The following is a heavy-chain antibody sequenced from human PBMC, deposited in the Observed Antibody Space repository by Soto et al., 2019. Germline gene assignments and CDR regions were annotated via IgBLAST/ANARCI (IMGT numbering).Heavy chain of an antibody. CDR1: GFTFSSYA. D-gene: IGHD6-19*01. CDR2: ISYDGSNK. J-gene: IGHJ4*02. Sequence: PGESLKISCAASGFTFSSYAMHWVRQAPGKGLEWVAVISYDGSNKYYADSVKGRFTISRDNSKNTLYLQMNSLRAEDTAVYYCARDFFASGWPYFDYWGQGTLVHVSS. V-gene: IGHV3-30-3*01. CDR3: ARDFFASGWPYFDY.